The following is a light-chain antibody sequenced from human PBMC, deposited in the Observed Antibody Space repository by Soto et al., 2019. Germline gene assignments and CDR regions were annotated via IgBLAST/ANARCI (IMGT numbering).Light chain of an antibody. CDR3: AAWDESLNGLYV. Sequence: QSVLTQPPSASGTPGQRVTISCSGSRSNIGSNTVNWYQQLPGTAPKLLIYSNNQRPSGVPDRFSGSKSGTSASLAISGLQSEDEADYYCAAWDESLNGLYVFGTGTKVTVL. J-gene: IGLJ1*01. CDR2: SNN. CDR1: RSNIGSNT. V-gene: IGLV1-44*01.